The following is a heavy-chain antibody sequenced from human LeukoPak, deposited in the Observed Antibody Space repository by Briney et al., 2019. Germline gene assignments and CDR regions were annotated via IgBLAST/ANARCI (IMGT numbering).Heavy chain of an antibody. CDR3: ARSRGYFDY. Sequence: PSETLSLTCTVSGGSISSYYWSWIRQPPGKGLKWIGYIYYSGSTNYNPSLKSRVTISVDTSKNQFSLKLSSVTAADTALYYCARSRGYFDYWGQGTLVTVSS. V-gene: IGHV4-59*01. J-gene: IGHJ4*02. CDR2: IYYSGST. CDR1: GGSISSYY. D-gene: IGHD6-13*01.